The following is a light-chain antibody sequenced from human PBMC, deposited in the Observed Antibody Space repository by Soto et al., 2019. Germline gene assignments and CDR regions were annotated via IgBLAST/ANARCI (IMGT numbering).Light chain of an antibody. V-gene: IGKV1-12*01. CDR3: RQANNFPVT. CDR1: QGIGSW. Sequence: DIQMTQSPSFVSASIGDRVTITCRASQGIGSWLAWYQQVPGRAPRLLIFPASPFQSGVSTRFRGSGSGTDFTLTITSLQPEDFSTYFCRQANNFPVTFGEGTKVEMK. J-gene: IGKJ4*02. CDR2: PAS.